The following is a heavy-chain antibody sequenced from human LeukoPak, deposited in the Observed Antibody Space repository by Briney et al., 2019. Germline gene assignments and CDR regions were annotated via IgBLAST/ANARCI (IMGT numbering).Heavy chain of an antibody. Sequence: QSGGSLRLSCAASGFTFNNYAMNWVRQAPGKGPEWLSTITGSGGDTYSADSVKGRLTVSRDNSKNTLCLQLNSLRAEDTAVYYCARQESMAFANWGQGTLVTVSS. D-gene: IGHD5-24*01. CDR3: ARQESMAFAN. CDR2: ITGSGGDT. J-gene: IGHJ4*02. V-gene: IGHV3-23*01. CDR1: GFTFNNYA.